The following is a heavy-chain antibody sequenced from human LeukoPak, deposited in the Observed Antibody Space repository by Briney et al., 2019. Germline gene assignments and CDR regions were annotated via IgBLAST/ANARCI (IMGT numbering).Heavy chain of an antibody. CDR2: IYYSGST. D-gene: IGHD3-10*01. CDR1: GGSISSYY. Sequence: PSETLSLTCSVSGGSISSYYWSWIRQPPGKGLEWIGYIYYSGSTNYNPSLKSRVTISVDTSKNQFSLKLSSATAADTAVYYCARRPNGDWFDPWGQGTLVTVSS. V-gene: IGHV4-59*01. J-gene: IGHJ5*02. CDR3: ARRPNGDWFDP.